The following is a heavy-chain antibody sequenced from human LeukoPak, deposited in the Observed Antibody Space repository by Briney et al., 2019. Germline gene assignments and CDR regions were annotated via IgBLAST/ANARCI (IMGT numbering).Heavy chain of an antibody. CDR2: IYHSGST. CDR1: GGSISSGGYS. Sequence: SETLSLTCAVSGGSISSGGYSWSWIRQPPGKGLEWIGYIYHSGSTYYNPSLKSRVTISVDRSKNQFSLKLSSVTAVDPAVYYCARVSNYGDFDNWAREPWSPSPQ. D-gene: IGHD4-17*01. CDR3: ARVSNYGDFDN. V-gene: IGHV4-30-2*01. J-gene: IGHJ4*02.